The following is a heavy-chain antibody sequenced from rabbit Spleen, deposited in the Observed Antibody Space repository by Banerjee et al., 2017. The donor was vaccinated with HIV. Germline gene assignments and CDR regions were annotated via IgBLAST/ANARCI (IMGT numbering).Heavy chain of an antibody. D-gene: IGHD2-1*01. CDR2: IFPGSGGSI. V-gene: IGHV1S45*01. CDR3: ARSDGDGVGGAYRTELNL. CDR1: GFSFSTNGY. J-gene: IGHJ4*01. Sequence: QEQLEESGGDLVKPEGSLTLTCTASGFSFSTNGYMCWVRQAPGKGLEWIACIFPGSGGSIYYASWAKGRFTISRTSSTTVTLQVTSLTAADTATYFCARSDGDGVGGAYRTELNLWGPGTLVTVS.